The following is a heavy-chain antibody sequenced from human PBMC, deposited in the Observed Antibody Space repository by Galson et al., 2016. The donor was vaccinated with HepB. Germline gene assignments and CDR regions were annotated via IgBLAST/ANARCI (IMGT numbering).Heavy chain of an antibody. CDR1: GFTFSSYA. D-gene: IGHD3/OR15-3a*01. CDR2: IGTVGDT. CDR3: TREGPQRTFDY. V-gene: IGHV3-13*04. J-gene: IGHJ4*02. Sequence: SLRLSCAASGFTFSSYAMHWVRQATGKGLEWVSAIGTVGDTVYSGSVRSRFTISRENAKNFLYLQMNNLRAGDTAVYYCTREGPQRTFDYWGQGTLVTVSS.